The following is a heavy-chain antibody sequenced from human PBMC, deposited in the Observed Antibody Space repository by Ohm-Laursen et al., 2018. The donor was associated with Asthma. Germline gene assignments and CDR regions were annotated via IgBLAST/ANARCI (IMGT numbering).Heavy chain of an antibody. J-gene: IGHJ4*02. CDR1: GLPFSNFW. V-gene: IGHV3-7*05. Sequence: GSLRLSCAASGLPFSNFWMTWVRQVPGKGLEWVANIKPDGTENAYLDSVRGRFTISKDNAKNSLFLQMNSLRGEDTALYYCARDSGWNALDHWGQGTLVSVSS. CDR2: IKPDGTEN. D-gene: IGHD1-1*01. CDR3: ARDSGWNALDH.